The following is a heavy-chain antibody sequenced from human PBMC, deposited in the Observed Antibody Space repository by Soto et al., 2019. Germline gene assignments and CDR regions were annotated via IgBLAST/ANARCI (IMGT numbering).Heavy chain of an antibody. CDR1: GGSISSSNW. J-gene: IGHJ4*02. Sequence: QVQLQESGPGLVKPSGTLSLTCAVSGGSISSSNWWSWVRHPPGKGLEWLGEIYHSGSTNYNPSLKSRVTISVDKSKNQFSLKLSSVTAADTAVYYCIGGRAFFGVVPKAALDYWCQGTLVTVSS. CDR2: IYHSGST. CDR3: IGGRAFFGVVPKAALDY. D-gene: IGHD3-3*01. V-gene: IGHV4-4*02.